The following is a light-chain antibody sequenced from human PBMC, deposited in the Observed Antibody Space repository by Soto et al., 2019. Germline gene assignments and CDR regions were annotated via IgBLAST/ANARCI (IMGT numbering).Light chain of an antibody. J-gene: IGLJ3*02. V-gene: IGLV6-57*01. CDR2: EDN. CDR3: QSYDSNNCRV. Sequence: NFMLTQPHSVSESPGKTVTISCTRSSGSFASDSVQWYQQRPGSTPTTLIYEDNRRPSGVPDRFSGSIDSSSNSASLTISGLKTEDEADYYCQSYDSNNCRVFGGGTKLTVL. CDR1: SGSFASDS.